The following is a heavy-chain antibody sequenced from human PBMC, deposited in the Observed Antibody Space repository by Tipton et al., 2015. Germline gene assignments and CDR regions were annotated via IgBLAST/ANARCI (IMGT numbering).Heavy chain of an antibody. CDR1: GGSINSGGHY. D-gene: IGHD2-2*02. V-gene: IGHV4-31*03. Sequence: TLSLTCTVSGGSINSGGHYWTWMRLHPGKGLEWIGHIYYSGSTDYNSSLRKRVTISVDTSTNHFFLKLRSVTAADTAVYYCARGYCPSTRCYKLRWFDSWGQGTLVTVSS. CDR2: IYYSGST. CDR3: ARGYCPSTRCYKLRWFDS. J-gene: IGHJ5*01.